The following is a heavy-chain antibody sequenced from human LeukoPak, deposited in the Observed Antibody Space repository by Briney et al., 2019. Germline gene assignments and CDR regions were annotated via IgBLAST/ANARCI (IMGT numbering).Heavy chain of an antibody. CDR1: GYSFTTYW. CDR3: ARHLSLSDTSSCFDF. J-gene: IGHJ5*01. V-gene: IGHV5-51*01. Sequence: GESLKISCRGFGYSFTTYWIGWVRQVPGKGLEWMGIIYPGDPNTNTRYSPSFQGQLTISVDRSINTAYLQWGSLKASDTAIYYCARHLSLSDTSSCFDFWGRGTLVTVSS. CDR2: IYPGDPNTNT. D-gene: IGHD6-13*01.